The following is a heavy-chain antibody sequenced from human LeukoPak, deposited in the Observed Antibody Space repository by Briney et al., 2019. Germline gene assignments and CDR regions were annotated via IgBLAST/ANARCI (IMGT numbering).Heavy chain of an antibody. Sequence: SETLSLTCTVSGGSIRSDDYYWSWIRQSPGRGLEWIGYIYYSGSTYYSPSLKSRLSISVDTSKNQFSLKLSSVTAADTAVYYCARRRGDNKTYYFDYWGQGTLVTVSS. V-gene: IGHV4-30-4*01. CDR2: IYYSGST. CDR1: GGSIRSDDYY. D-gene: IGHD3-16*01. J-gene: IGHJ4*02. CDR3: ARRRGDNKTYYFDY.